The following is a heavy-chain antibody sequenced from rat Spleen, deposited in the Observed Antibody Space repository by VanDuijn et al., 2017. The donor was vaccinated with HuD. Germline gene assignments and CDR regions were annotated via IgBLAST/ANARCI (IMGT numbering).Heavy chain of an antibody. V-gene: IGHV9-4*01. CDR1: GYTFTDNA. D-gene: IGHD1-2*01. CDR2: INTYTGKP. CDR3: ARRINIASPFDH. J-gene: IGHJ2*01. Sequence: IQLVQSGPELKKPGESVKISCKTSGYTFTDNAIHWVKQAPGKGLKWMGWINTYTGKPTYVDDFKGRFVFSLETSASTANLQISNLKNEDTATYFCARRINIASPFDHWGQGVMVTVSS.